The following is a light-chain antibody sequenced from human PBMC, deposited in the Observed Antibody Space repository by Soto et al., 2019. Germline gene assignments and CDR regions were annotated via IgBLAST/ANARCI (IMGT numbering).Light chain of an antibody. J-gene: IGKJ4*01. CDR3: QQSYTSLALT. CDR1: QSISIY. CDR2: GAA. Sequence: IQLTQSPSSLSASVGDRVTITCRASQSISIYLNWYQHKPGRAPKLLIFGAATLHTGVPPRFSGRGSGTNFTLTITSLQPEDFATYYCQQSYTSLALTFGGGTKVDI. V-gene: IGKV1-39*01.